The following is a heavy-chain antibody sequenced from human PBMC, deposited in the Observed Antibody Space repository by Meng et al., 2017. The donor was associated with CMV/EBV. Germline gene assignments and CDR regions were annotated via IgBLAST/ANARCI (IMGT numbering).Heavy chain of an antibody. J-gene: IGHJ4*02. CDR3: ALAEYSSSLFDY. Sequence: GQLVESGAGVKNAGASVKVSCKSSGYTFSSYYMHWVRQAPGQGLEWMGIINPSGGSTSYAQKFQGRVTMTRDTSTSTVYMELSSLRSEDTAVYYCALAEYSSSLFDYWGQGTLVTVSS. CDR2: INPSGGST. V-gene: IGHV1-46*01. CDR1: GYTFSSYY. D-gene: IGHD6-13*01.